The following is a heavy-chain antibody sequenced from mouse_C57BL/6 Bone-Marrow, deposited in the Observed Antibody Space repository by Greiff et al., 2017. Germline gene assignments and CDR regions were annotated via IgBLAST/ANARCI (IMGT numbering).Heavy chain of an antibody. CDR2: IDPSDSET. J-gene: IGHJ2*01. CDR3: ARCYYGSSPFDY. V-gene: IGHV1-52*01. CDR1: GYTFTSYW. D-gene: IGHD1-1*01. Sequence: QVQLKQPGAELVRPGSSVKLSCKASGYTFTSYWMHWVKQRPIQGLEWIGNIDPSDSETHYNQKFKDKATLTVDKSSSTAYMQLSSLTSEDSAVYYCARCYYGSSPFDYWGQGTTLTVSS.